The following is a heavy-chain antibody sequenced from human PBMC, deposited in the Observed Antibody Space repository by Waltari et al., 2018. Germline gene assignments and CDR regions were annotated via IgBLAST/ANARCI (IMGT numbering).Heavy chain of an antibody. J-gene: IGHJ6*02. CDR1: GGPISSGSYY. V-gene: IGHV4-61*09. CDR2: IYTSGST. D-gene: IGHD6-6*01. CDR3: ARVYSIAARGGYGMDV. Sequence: QVQLQESGPGLVKPSQTLSLTCTVSGGPISSGSYYWSWIRQPAGKGLEWIGYIYTSGSTNYNPSLKSRVTISVDTSKNQFSLKLSSVTAADTAVYYCARVYSIAARGGYGMDVWGQGTTVTVSS.